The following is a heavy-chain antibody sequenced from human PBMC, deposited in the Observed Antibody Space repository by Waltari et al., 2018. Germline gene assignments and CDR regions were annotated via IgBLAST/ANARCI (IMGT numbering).Heavy chain of an antibody. J-gene: IGHJ4*02. CDR1: GFTFSSYA. CDR2: ISYDGSNK. CDR3: ARAGTMVQGVIHY. D-gene: IGHD3-10*01. V-gene: IGHV3-30-3*01. Sequence: QVQLVESGGGVVQPGRSLRLSCAASGFTFSSYAMHWVRQAPGKGLGGVAVISYDGSNKYYADSVKGRFTISRDNSKNTLYLQMNSLRAEDTAVYYCARAGTMVQGVIHYWGQGTLVTVSS.